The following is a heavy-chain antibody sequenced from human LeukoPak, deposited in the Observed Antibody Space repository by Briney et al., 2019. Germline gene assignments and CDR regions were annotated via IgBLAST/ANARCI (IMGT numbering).Heavy chain of an antibody. J-gene: IGHJ5*02. CDR3: ARGVGFSGYCSSTSCYTLGWFDP. Sequence: GGSLRLSCAASEFTFSSYWMSWVSQAPGKGLEWVANIKQDGSEKYYVDSVKGRFTISRDNAKNSLYLQMNSLRAEDTAVYYCARGVGFSGYCSSTSCYTLGWFDPWGQGTLVTVSS. CDR2: IKQDGSEK. D-gene: IGHD2-2*02. V-gene: IGHV3-7*03. CDR1: EFTFSSYW.